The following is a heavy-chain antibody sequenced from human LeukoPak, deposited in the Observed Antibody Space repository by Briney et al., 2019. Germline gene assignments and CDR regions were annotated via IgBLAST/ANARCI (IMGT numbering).Heavy chain of an antibody. CDR2: ISSSSSYI. D-gene: IGHD5-18*01. CDR1: GFTFSSYS. Sequence: GGSLRLSCAASGFTFSSYSMNWVRQAPGKGLEWVSSISSSSSYIYYADSVKGRFTISRDNSKNTLYLQMNSLRAEDTAVYYCAKWGDTAMVYYYYYGMDVWGKGTTVTVSS. J-gene: IGHJ6*04. V-gene: IGHV3-21*04. CDR3: AKWGDTAMVYYYYYGMDV.